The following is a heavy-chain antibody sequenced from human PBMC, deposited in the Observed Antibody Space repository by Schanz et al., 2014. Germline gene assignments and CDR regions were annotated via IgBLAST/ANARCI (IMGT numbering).Heavy chain of an antibody. D-gene: IGHD2-15*01. V-gene: IGHV3-21*02. CDR2: ISSSGGHI. CDR3: ASGCSGGTCFGDY. J-gene: IGHJ4*02. CDR1: GFTVSAYS. Sequence: EVQVVESGGGLVRPGGSLRLSCSGFTVSAYSANWVRQAPGKGLEWVSSISSSGGHIYYADSVKGRFTITRDIAKNSLSLQMNSLRAEDTAVYYCASGCSGGTCFGDYWGQGTLVTVSS.